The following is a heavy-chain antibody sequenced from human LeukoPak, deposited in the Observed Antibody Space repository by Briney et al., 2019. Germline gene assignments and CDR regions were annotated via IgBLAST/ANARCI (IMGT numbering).Heavy chain of an antibody. V-gene: IGHV3-21*01. Sequence: PGGSLSLSCAASGFTFSSYAMSWVRQAPGKGLDWVSSISSSSSYIYYADSVKGRFTISKDNAKNSLYLQMNSLRAEDTAVYYCWVDVTIFGVVTYVDYWGQGTLVTVSS. CDR2: ISSSSSYI. J-gene: IGHJ4*02. CDR3: WVDVTIFGVVTYVDY. D-gene: IGHD3-3*01. CDR1: GFTFSSYA.